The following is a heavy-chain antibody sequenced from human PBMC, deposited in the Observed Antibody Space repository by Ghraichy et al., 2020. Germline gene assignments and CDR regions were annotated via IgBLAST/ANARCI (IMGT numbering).Heavy chain of an antibody. V-gene: IGHV3-23*01. CDR1: GFTFTNYV. CDR3: AKAPVFVDS. Sequence: GESLNISCAASGFTFTNYVMSWVRQAPGKGLEWVSAISGSGSSTYYADSVQGRFTISKDNSKNTLYLQMNSLRAEDTAVYYCAKAPVFVDSWGQGTLVTVSS. CDR2: ISGSGSST. J-gene: IGHJ4*02.